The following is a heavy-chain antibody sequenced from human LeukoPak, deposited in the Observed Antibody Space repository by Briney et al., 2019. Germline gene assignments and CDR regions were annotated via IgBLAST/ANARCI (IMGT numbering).Heavy chain of an antibody. CDR2: IKSKTDGGTT. CDR1: GFTFSNAW. D-gene: IGHD1-26*01. V-gene: IGHV3-15*01. Sequence: GGSLRLACAASGFTFSNAWMSWVRQAPGEGLEWVGRIKSKTDGGTTDYDAHVKGRVTSSRDNTKNTLYLQMNSLKTEDTAVYYCTTGLLVGATGMSDYWGQGTLVTVSS. CDR3: TTGLLVGATGMSDY. J-gene: IGHJ4*02.